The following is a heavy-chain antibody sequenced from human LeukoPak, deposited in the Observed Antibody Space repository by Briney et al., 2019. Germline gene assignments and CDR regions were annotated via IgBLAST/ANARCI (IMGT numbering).Heavy chain of an antibody. J-gene: IGHJ4*02. CDR2: KWYDGSKK. D-gene: IGHD3-22*01. Sequence: GGSLRLSCVASGFTFSSYVMHWVRQAPGKGLGWGAVKWYDGSKKYYADSVKGPFTISRDNSKNTLYLQMNSLRAEDTAVYYCARDSSGYYGYFDYWGQGTLVTVSS. CDR3: ARDSSGYYGYFDY. V-gene: IGHV3-33*01. CDR1: GFTFSSYV.